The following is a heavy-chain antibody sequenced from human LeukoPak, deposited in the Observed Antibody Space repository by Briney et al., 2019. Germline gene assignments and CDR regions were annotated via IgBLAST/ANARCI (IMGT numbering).Heavy chain of an antibody. Sequence: GESLKISCKGSGYSFTSYWIGWVRQVPGKGLEWMGIIYPGDSDTRYSPSFQGQVTISADKSISTAYLQWSSLKASDTAMYYCARHRADGGRFGELLFDYWGQGTLVTVSS. CDR1: GYSFTSYW. V-gene: IGHV5-51*01. D-gene: IGHD3-10*01. J-gene: IGHJ4*02. CDR2: IYPGDSDT. CDR3: ARHRADGGRFGELLFDY.